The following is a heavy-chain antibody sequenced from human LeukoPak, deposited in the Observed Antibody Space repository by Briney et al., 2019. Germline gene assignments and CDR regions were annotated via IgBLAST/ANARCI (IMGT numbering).Heavy chain of an antibody. V-gene: IGHV1-69*11. J-gene: IGHJ4*02. CDR3: ARAANCGGDCYSDY. CDR1: GGTFSSYA. CDR2: IIPILGTA. Sequence: SVKVSCKASGGTFSSYAISWVRQAPGQGLEWMGRIIPILGTANYAQKFQGRVTITTDESTSTAYTELSSLRSEDTAVYYCARAANCGGDCYSDYWGQGTLVTVSS. D-gene: IGHD2-21*02.